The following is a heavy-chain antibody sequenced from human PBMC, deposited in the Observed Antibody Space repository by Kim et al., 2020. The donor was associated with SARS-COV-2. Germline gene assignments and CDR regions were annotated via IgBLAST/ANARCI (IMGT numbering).Heavy chain of an antibody. CDR3: AKDMVRGANPYYYGMDV. CDR2: ISGSGGST. D-gene: IGHD3-10*01. Sequence: GGSLRLSCAASGFTFSSYAMSWVRQAPGKGLEWVSAISGSGGSTYYADSVKGRFTISRDNSKNTLYLQMNSLRAEDTAVYYCAKDMVRGANPYYYGMDVWGQGTTVTVSS. J-gene: IGHJ6*02. V-gene: IGHV3-23*01. CDR1: GFTFSSYA.